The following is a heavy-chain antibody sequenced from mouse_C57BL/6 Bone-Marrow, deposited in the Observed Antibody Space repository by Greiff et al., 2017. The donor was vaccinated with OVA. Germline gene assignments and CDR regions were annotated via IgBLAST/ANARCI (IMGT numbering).Heavy chain of an antibody. CDR1: GYTFTSYW. J-gene: IGHJ4*01. D-gene: IGHD1-1*01. CDR2: IYPGSGST. V-gene: IGHV1-55*01. CDR3: GRDYITTVVDYAMDY. Sequence: QVQLQQPGAELVKPGASVKMSCKASGYTFTSYWITWVKQRPGQGLEWIGDIYPGSGSTNYNEKFKSKATLTVDTSSSTAYMQLSSLTSEDSAVYYCGRDYITTVVDYAMDYWGQGTSVTVSS.